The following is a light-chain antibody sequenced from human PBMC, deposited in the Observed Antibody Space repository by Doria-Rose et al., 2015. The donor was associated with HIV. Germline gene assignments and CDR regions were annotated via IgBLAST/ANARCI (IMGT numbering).Light chain of an antibody. CDR1: QSVLYSSNNRNY. Sequence: PDSLAVSLGERATINCKSSQSVLYSSNNRNYLAWYQQRPGQPPKLLFYWASTRESGVPDRFSGSGSETDFTLTISNLQAEDVAVYYCPQYYATPPTFGQGTKVEIK. V-gene: IGKV4-1*01. CDR2: WAS. CDR3: PQYYATPPT. J-gene: IGKJ1*01.